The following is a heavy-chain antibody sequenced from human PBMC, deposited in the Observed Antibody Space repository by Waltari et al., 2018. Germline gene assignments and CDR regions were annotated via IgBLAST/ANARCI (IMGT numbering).Heavy chain of an antibody. D-gene: IGHD3-10*01. V-gene: IGHV4-61*02. Sequence: QVQLQESGPGLVKPSQTLSLTCTVSGGSISSGSYYWSWIRQPAGKGLEWIGRIYTRGSTNYNPSLKSRVTISVDTSKNQFSLKLSSVTAADTAVYYCARDPPLWGLLGWVPDYYYGMDVWGQGTTVTVSS. CDR2: IYTRGST. J-gene: IGHJ6*02. CDR3: ARDPPLWGLLGWVPDYYYGMDV. CDR1: GGSISSGSYY.